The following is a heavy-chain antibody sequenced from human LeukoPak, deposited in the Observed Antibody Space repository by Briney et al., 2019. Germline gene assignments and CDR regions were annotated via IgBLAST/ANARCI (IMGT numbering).Heavy chain of an antibody. V-gene: IGHV4-59*08. CDR1: GDSISSYY. Sequence: SETLSLTCTVSGDSISSYYWSWIRQPPGKGLEWIGYIYYSGSTNYNPSLKSRVTISVDTSKNQFSLKLSSVTAADTAVYYCARFVHVVATFDYWGQGTLIIVSS. J-gene: IGHJ4*02. CDR2: IYYSGST. D-gene: IGHD2-15*01. CDR3: ARFVHVVATFDY.